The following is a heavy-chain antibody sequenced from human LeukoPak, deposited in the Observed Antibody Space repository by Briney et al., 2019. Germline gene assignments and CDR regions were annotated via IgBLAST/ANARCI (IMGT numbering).Heavy chain of an antibody. J-gene: IGHJ5*02. D-gene: IGHD5-12*01. CDR1: GFAFSTYA. CDR3: SRDRLGGLDL. Sequence: GGSLRLSCAASGFAFSTYAINWVRQAPGKGLEWVSSISTRSNYIFYGDSVKGRFTISRDNAKNSVYLQMNSLRPEDTAVYYCSRDRLGGLDLWGQGTLVTVSS. CDR2: ISTRSNYI. V-gene: IGHV3-21*01.